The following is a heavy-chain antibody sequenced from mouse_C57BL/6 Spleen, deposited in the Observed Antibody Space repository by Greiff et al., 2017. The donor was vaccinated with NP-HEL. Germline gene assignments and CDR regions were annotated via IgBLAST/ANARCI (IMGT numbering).Heavy chain of an antibody. J-gene: IGHJ1*03. CDR3: ARKGYDGYYDG. CDR2: INPSSGYN. Sequence: GQGPEWIGYINPSSGYNKYNQKFKDKATLTADKSSSTAYMQLCSLTSEDSAVYYCARKGYDGYYDGWGTGTTVTVSS. V-gene: IGHV1-4*01. D-gene: IGHD2-2*01.